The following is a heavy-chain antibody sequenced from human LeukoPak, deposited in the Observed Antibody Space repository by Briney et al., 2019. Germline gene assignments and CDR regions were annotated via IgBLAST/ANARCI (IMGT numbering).Heavy chain of an antibody. D-gene: IGHD3-22*01. CDR3: AGYDSSGYYYN. Sequence: GGSLRLSCAASGFTVSSNYMSWVRQAPGKGLEWVSVIYSGGSTYYADSVKGRFTISRDNSKNTLYLQMNSLKAEDTAVYYCAGYDSSGYYYNWGQGTLVTVSS. CDR2: IYSGGST. J-gene: IGHJ4*02. CDR1: GFTVSSNY. V-gene: IGHV3-53*01.